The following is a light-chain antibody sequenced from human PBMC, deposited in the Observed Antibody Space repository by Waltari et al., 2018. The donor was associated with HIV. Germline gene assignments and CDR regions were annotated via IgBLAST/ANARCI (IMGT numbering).Light chain of an antibody. Sequence: QSALTQPASVSGSPGHPLTISCTGTSHDVGGYNYVSWYQQHPVKAPKLMLYDFSNRHSGVSNRFSGSKSGNTASLTISGLQAEAEADYYCSSYTSSSTFWVFGGGTKRTVL. J-gene: IGLJ3*02. CDR2: DFS. V-gene: IGLV2-14*03. CDR1: SHDVGGYNY. CDR3: SSYTSSSTFWV.